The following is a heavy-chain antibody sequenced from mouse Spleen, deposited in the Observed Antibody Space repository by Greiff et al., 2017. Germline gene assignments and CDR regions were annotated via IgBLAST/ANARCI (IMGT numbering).Heavy chain of an antibody. V-gene: IGHV1-5*01. J-gene: IGHJ2*01. CDR1: GYSFTSYW. Sequence: EVQLQQSGTVLARPGASVKMSCKASGYSFTSYWMHWVKQRPGQGLEWIGAIYPGNSDTSYNQKFKGKAKLTAVTSASTAYMELSSLTNEDSAVYYCTRENRDDLYFEYWGQGTTLTVSS. CDR3: TRENRDDLYFEY. D-gene: IGHD2-14*01. CDR2: IYPGNSDT.